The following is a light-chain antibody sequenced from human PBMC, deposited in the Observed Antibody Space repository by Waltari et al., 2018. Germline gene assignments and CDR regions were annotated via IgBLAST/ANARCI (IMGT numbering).Light chain of an antibody. V-gene: IGLV3-19*01. CDR1: SLRRFY. Sequence: SSELTQDPAVSVALGQTVRITCQGDSLRRFYASWYQQRPGQAPILVLYGQNNRPSGIPDRFPGSTSGNTASLTITRAQAEDEGDYFCHSRDTTSTRLFGGGTRVTV. CDR3: HSRDTTSTRL. CDR2: GQN. J-gene: IGLJ2*01.